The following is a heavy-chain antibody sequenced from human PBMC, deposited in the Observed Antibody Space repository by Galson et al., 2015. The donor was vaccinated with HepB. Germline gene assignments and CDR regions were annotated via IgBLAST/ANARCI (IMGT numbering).Heavy chain of an antibody. D-gene: IGHD1-26*01. CDR3: ARVLVGPTWYFDL. CDR1: GFTFSYYS. J-gene: IGHJ2*01. V-gene: IGHV3-21*01. Sequence: SLRLSCAPSGFTFSYYSMNWVRQAPGKGLEWVSSISSTGTAIFYADSVKGRFTISVDSAKTSLYLQMNSLRVEDTAVYYCARVLVGPTWYFDLWGRGTLVTVSS. CDR2: ISSTGTAI.